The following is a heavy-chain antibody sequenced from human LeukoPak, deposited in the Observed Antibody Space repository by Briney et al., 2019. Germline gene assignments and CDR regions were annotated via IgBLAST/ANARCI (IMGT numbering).Heavy chain of an antibody. V-gene: IGHV5-51*01. CDR3: ARHRRGYCSGGSCYRNWFDP. D-gene: IGHD2-15*01. J-gene: IGHJ5*02. CDR1: GYSFTSYW. CDR2: IYPGDSDT. Sequence: GESLKISCKGSGYSFTSYWIGWVRQMPGKGLEWMGIIYPGDSDTRYSPSFQVQVTISADKSISTAYLQWSSLKASDTAMYYCARHRRGYCSGGSCYRNWFDPWGQGTLVTVSS.